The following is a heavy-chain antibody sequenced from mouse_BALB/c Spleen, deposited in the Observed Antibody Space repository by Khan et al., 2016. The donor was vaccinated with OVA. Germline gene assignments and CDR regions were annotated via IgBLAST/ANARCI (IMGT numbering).Heavy chain of an antibody. CDR2: ISYSGNT. CDR1: GYSITSDYA. V-gene: IGHV3-2*02. D-gene: IGHD1-1*01. Sequence: EVQLQQSGPGLVKPSQSLSLTCTVTGYSITSDYAWNWIRQFPGNKLEWMGFISYSGNTKYNPSLKSRFSITRDTSKTQVFLQLNSVTTEDTATYYCARVYGGDFDYWGQGTSLTVSS. J-gene: IGHJ2*02. CDR3: ARVYGGDFDY.